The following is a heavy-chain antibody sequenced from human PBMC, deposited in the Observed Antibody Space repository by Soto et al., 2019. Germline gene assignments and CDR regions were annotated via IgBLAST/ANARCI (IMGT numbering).Heavy chain of an antibody. V-gene: IGHV4-59*01. J-gene: IGHJ6*02. Sequence: SETLSLICTVSGGSISSYYWSWIRQPPGKGLEWIGYISYSGSTNYSPSLKSRVTISVDTSKNQFSLKLTSVTAADTAVYYCAREGVSSSWYYYYGMDVWGQGTTVTAP. CDR3: AREGVSSSWYYYYGMDV. CDR1: GGSISSYY. CDR2: ISYSGST. D-gene: IGHD6-13*01.